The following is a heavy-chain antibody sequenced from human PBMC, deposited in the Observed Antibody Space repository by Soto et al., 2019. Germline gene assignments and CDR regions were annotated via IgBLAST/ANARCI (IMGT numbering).Heavy chain of an antibody. CDR1: GFTFSSYS. Sequence: GGSLRLSCAASGFTFSSYSMNWVRQAPGKGLEWVSYISSSSSTIYYADSVKGRFTISRDNAKNSLYLQMNSLRDEDTAVYYCARRKPRYFDWLSQFDYWGQGTLVTVSS. CDR3: ARRKPRYFDWLSQFDY. V-gene: IGHV3-48*02. D-gene: IGHD3-9*01. CDR2: ISSSSSTI. J-gene: IGHJ4*02.